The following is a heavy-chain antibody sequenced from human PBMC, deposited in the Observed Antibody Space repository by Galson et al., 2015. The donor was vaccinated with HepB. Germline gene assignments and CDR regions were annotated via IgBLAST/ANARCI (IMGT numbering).Heavy chain of an antibody. Sequence: SLRLSCAASGFTFSSYSMNWVRQAPGKGLEWVSYISSSSSTIYYADSVKGRFTISRDNAKNSLYLQMNSLRAEDTAVYYCARERGLGYCSGGSCYPQGLGYYYYGMDVWGQGTTVTVSS. CDR3: ARERGLGYCSGGSCYPQGLGYYYYGMDV. CDR2: ISSSSSTI. J-gene: IGHJ6*02. D-gene: IGHD2-15*01. CDR1: GFTFSSYS. V-gene: IGHV3-48*04.